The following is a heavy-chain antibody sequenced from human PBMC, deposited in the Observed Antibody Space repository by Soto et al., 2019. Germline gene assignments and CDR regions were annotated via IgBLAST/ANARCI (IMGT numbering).Heavy chain of an antibody. CDR1: GFMLSDYG. J-gene: IGHJ4*02. CDR3: ARDGRSGWTSYHFDY. Sequence: QVHLVESGGGVVQPGRSLRLFCSASGFMLSDYGMHWVRQVAGKGLEWVAVTWFDGSQTLYADSVKGRFTISRDNSKNTMYLQMNSLRAEDTAVYYCARDGRSGWTSYHFDYWGQGALVTVSS. D-gene: IGHD6-19*01. CDR2: TWFDGSQT. V-gene: IGHV3-33*01.